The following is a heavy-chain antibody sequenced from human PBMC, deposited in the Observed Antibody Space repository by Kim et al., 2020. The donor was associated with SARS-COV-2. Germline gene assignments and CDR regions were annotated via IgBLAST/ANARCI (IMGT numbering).Heavy chain of an antibody. Sequence: SETLSLTCTVSGGSINNYYWSWIRQPAGKGLEWIGRIFASGITNYNPSLKSRVTMSVDTSKSQFSLILNSVIAADTAVYYCARGSSGQYGMDVWGQGTTVIVSS. D-gene: IGHD6-6*01. CDR2: IFASGIT. CDR3: ARGSSGQYGMDV. CDR1: GGSINNYY. V-gene: IGHV4-4*07. J-gene: IGHJ6*02.